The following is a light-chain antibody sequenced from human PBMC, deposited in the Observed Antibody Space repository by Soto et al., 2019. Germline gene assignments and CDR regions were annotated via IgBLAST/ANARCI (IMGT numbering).Light chain of an antibody. J-gene: IGLJ1*01. CDR1: SSDVGSYNY. CDR2: EVS. CDR3: SSYTSGSTFV. Sequence: QSALTQPASVSGSPGQSISISCTGSSSDVGSYNYVSWYQQHPGKAPKLLISEVSNRPSGVSNLFSGSKSDNTASLTISGLQAEDEADYYCSSYTSGSTFVFGTGTKVTVL. V-gene: IGLV2-14*01.